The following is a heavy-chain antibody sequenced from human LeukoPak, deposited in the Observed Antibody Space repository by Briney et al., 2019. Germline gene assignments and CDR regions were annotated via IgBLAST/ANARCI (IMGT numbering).Heavy chain of an antibody. CDR1: RFTFSNYW. CDR2: INQDGSDK. D-gene: IGHD2-15*01. CDR3: ATCRPDSSKDSSAFRPFDI. V-gene: IGHV3-7*01. Sequence: GGSLRLSCTASRFTFSNYWMNWVRQAPGKGLEWVANINQDGSDKYYVDSVKGRFTISRDNARNLLHLQMNNLRAEDAAAYYCATCRPDSSKDSSAFRPFDIWGQGTVVTVSS. J-gene: IGHJ3*02.